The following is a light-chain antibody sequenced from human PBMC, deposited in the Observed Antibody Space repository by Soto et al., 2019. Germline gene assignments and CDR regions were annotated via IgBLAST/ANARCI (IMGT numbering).Light chain of an antibody. V-gene: IGKV1-5*03. Sequence: IQMTQSPSTLSASVGDRVTITCRASQSISSWLAWYQQKPGKAPNLLIYKASSLETGVPSRFSGSGSGTEFTLTISSLQPDDFATYYFQQSNSYPLTFGGGTKVEIK. CDR2: KAS. CDR3: QQSNSYPLT. J-gene: IGKJ4*01. CDR1: QSISSW.